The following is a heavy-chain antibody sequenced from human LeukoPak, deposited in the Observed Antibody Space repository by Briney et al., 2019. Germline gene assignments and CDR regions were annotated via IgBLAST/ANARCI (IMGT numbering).Heavy chain of an antibody. CDR2: IYYSGSI. J-gene: IGHJ4*02. V-gene: IGHV4-59*08. Sequence: SETLSLTCAVSGNSVSTYYWSWIRLPPGKGLEWIGYIYYSGSINYNPSLKSRVTISVDTSKSQFSLKLSSVTAADTAVYYCARTSWLQSSYYFDYWGQGTLVTVSS. CDR3: ARTSWLQSSYYFDY. CDR1: GNSVSTYY. D-gene: IGHD5-24*01.